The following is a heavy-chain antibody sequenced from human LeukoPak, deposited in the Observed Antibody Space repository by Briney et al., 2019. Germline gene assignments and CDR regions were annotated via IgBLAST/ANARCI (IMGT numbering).Heavy chain of an antibody. Sequence: GASVKVSCKASGYTFTSYAMHWVRQAPGQRLEWMGWINAGNGNTKYSQKFQGRVTITRDTSASTAYMELSSLRSGDTAVYYCARGRMIRGYWYFDLWGRGTLVTVSS. D-gene: IGHD3-22*01. V-gene: IGHV1-3*01. CDR2: INAGNGNT. CDR1: GYTFTSYA. J-gene: IGHJ2*01. CDR3: ARGRMIRGYWYFDL.